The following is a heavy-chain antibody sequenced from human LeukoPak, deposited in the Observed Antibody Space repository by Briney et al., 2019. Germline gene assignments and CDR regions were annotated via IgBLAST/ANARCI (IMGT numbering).Heavy chain of an antibody. J-gene: IGHJ4*02. CDR1: GFTFSSYA. D-gene: IGHD6-13*01. Sequence: GGSPRLSCAASGFTFSSYAMSWVRQAPGKGLEWVSSIGGSGGSTYYADSVKGRFTISRDNSKNTLYLQMNSLRAEDTAVYYCAKVETAAAATLRGFDYWGQGTLVTVSS. CDR2: IGGSGGST. V-gene: IGHV3-23*01. CDR3: AKVETAAAATLRGFDY.